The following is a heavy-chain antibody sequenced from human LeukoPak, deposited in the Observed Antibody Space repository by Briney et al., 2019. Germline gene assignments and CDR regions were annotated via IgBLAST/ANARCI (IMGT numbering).Heavy chain of an antibody. CDR1: GYTFTNFW. CDR2: IYPNDSDA. CDR3: ARHVRGERYEH. D-gene: IGHD3-10*01. Sequence: GESLKISCKVSGYTFTNFWIAWVRQMPGKGLEWMGIIYPNDSDARYSPSFQGQVTISVDKSITTAYLQWSSLKASDTAIYYCARHVRGERYEHWGQGTLVTVSS. J-gene: IGHJ1*01. V-gene: IGHV5-51*01.